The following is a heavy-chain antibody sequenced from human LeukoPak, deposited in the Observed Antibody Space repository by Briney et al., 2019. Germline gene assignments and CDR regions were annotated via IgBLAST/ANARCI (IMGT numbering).Heavy chain of an antibody. V-gene: IGHV4-34*09. D-gene: IGHD3-22*01. CDR1: GGSFSGYY. CDR2: INHSGST. J-gene: IGHJ4*02. CDR3: AREGYDSSGYFRLFDY. Sequence: SETLSLTCAVYGGSFSGYYWSWIRQPPGKGLEWIGEINHSGSTNYNPSLKSRVTISVDTSKNQFSLKLSSVTAADTAVYYCAREGYDSSGYFRLFDYWGQGTLVTVSS.